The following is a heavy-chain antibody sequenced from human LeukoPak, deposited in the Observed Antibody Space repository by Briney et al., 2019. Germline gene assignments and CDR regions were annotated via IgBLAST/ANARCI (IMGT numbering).Heavy chain of an antibody. V-gene: IGHV4-34*01. CDR2: INHSGST. D-gene: IGHD4-17*01. CDR3: ARVPTTVTTGFAFDI. Sequence: SETLSLTCAVYGGSFSGYYWSWIRQPPGKGLDWIGEINHSGSTNYNPSLKSRVTISVDTSKNQFSLKLSPVTAADTAVYYCARVPTTVTTGFAFDIWGQGTMVTVSS. CDR1: GGSFSGYY. J-gene: IGHJ3*02.